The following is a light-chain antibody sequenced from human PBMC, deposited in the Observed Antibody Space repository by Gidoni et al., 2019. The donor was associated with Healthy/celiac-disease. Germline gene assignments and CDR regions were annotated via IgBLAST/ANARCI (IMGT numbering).Light chain of an antibody. CDR2: DNN. Sequence: QSVLTQPPSVSAAPGQKVTISCSGSSSNIGNNYVSWYQQLPGTAPKLLIYDNNKRPSGIPDRFSGSKSGTSATLGITGLQTGDEADYYCGTWDSSLSACVVFGGGTKLTVL. CDR3: GTWDSSLSACVV. V-gene: IGLV1-51*01. J-gene: IGLJ2*01. CDR1: SSNIGNNY.